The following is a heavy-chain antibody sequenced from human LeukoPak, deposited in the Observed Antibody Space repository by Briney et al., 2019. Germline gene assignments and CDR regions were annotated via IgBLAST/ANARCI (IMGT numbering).Heavy chain of an antibody. V-gene: IGHV3-74*01. Sequence: GGSLRLSCAASGFTFSSYWMHWVRQAPGKGLVWVSTINGDGTETTYADSVKGRFTISRDNAKHTLYLQMDSLRAEDTALYYCARGHSSGWYEIDAWGQGTMLTVSS. J-gene: IGHJ3*01. D-gene: IGHD6-19*01. CDR1: GFTFSSYW. CDR3: ARGHSSGWYEIDA. CDR2: INGDGTET.